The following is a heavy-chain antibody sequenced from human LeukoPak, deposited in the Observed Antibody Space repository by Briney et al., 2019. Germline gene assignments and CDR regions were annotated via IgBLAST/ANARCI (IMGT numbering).Heavy chain of an antibody. CDR1: GGSISSGDYY. V-gene: IGHV4-30-4*02. CDR3: ARGASRVVPIDY. Sequence: SETLSLTCTVSGGSISSGDYYWSWIRQPPGKGLEWIGYIYYSGSTYYNPSLKSRVTISVDTSKNQFSLKLSSVTAADTAVYYCARGASRVVPIDYWGQGTLVTVSS. D-gene: IGHD2-2*01. J-gene: IGHJ4*02. CDR2: IYYSGST.